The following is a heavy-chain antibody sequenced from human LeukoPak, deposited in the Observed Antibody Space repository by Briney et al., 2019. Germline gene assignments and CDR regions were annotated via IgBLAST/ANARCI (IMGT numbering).Heavy chain of an antibody. V-gene: IGHV4-34*01. CDR2: IKHDGST. CDR1: GGSVNGYY. CDR3: ARGALLWFGDRMEYYFDY. J-gene: IGHJ4*02. D-gene: IGHD3-10*01. Sequence: PSETLSLTCAVYGGSVNGYYWSWIRQPPGKALEWIGEIKHDGSTKYNSSLKSRVTISIDTSKNQFSLKLSSVTAADTAVYYCARGALLWFGDRMEYYFDYWGQGTLLTVSS.